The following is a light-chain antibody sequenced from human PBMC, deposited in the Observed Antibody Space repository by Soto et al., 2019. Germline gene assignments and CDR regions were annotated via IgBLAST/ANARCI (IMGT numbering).Light chain of an antibody. J-gene: IGLJ7*01. CDR1: SSNIGAGYD. CDR2: GNN. CDR3: QSYDSSLSGSV. V-gene: IGLV1-40*01. Sequence: QSVLTQPPSVSGAPGQRITISCTGSSSNIGAGYDVHWYQQLPGTAPKLLIYGNNNRPSGVPDRFSGSKSGTSASLATTGLQAEYESDYYGQSYDSSLSGSVFGGGTQLTVL.